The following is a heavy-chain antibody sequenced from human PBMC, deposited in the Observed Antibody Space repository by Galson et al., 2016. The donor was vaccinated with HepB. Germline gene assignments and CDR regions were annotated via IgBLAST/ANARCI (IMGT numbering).Heavy chain of an antibody. CDR1: GFIFGAYS. CDR3: ASFLEKVRPMDY. D-gene: IGHD2-2*01. J-gene: IGHJ4*02. CDR2: ITRAGDET. V-gene: IGHV3-23*01. Sequence: SLRLSCAASGFIFGAYSMIWVRQAPGKGLEWVALITRAGDETYYGDSVKGRFTISRDNSKSTVYLQMDSLRAEDSAVYYCASFLEKVRPMDYWGRGTLVSVSS.